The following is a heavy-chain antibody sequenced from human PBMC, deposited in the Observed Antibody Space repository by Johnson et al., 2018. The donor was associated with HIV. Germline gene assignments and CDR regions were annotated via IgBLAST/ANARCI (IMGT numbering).Heavy chain of an antibody. CDR2: LSGSGGST. J-gene: IGHJ3*01. CDR1: GFTFSSYA. Sequence: VQLVESGGGLVQPGGSLRLSCAASGFTFSSYAMCWVRQAPGKGLEWVSALSGSGGSTYYADSVKGRSALYTDNSKNTQYLQMNSLRGEDTAVDFCTGGFYSPSSGYSEPSGSVDAFDVWGQGTMVTVSS. D-gene: IGHD3-22*01. CDR3: TGGFYSPSSGYSEPSGSVDAFDV. V-gene: IGHV3-23*04.